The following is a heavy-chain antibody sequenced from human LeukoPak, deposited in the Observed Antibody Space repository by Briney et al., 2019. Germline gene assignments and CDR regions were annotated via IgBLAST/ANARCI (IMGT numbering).Heavy chain of an antibody. CDR1: GFTFSSYG. CDR2: ISSSSSYI. V-gene: IGHV3-21*01. D-gene: IGHD6-19*01. CDR3: AGDKGSGWYGADAFDI. J-gene: IGHJ3*02. Sequence: PGGTLRLSCAASGFTFSSYGMNWVRQAPGKGLEWVSSISSSSSYIYYADSVKGRFTISRDNAKNSLYLQMNSLRAEDTAVYYCAGDKGSGWYGADAFDIWGQGTMVTVSS.